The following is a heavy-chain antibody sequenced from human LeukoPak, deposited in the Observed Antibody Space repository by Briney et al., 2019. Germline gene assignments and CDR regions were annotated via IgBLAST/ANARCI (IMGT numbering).Heavy chain of an antibody. CDR1: GYTFTGYY. J-gene: IGHJ6*02. V-gene: IGHV1-2*02. Sequence: ASVKVSCKASGYTFTGYYMHWVRQAPGQGLEWMGWINPNSGGTNYAQKFQGRVTMTRDTSISTAYMELSRLRSDDTAVCYCARAYYYGSGSFTYYYGMDVWGQGTTVTVSS. CDR2: INPNSGGT. D-gene: IGHD3-10*01. CDR3: ARAYYYGSGSFTYYYGMDV.